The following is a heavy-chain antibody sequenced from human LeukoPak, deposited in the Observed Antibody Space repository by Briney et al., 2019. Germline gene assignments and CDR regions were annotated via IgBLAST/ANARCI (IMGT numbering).Heavy chain of an antibody. Sequence: ASVKVSCKASGYTFTSYGISWVRQAPGQGLEWMGWISAYNGNTNYAQKLQGRVTMTTDTSTSTAYMELRSLRSDDTAVYYCASSGYSSSSGFYYYYYRDVGGKGTTVTVSS. CDR2: ISAYNGNT. V-gene: IGHV1-18*01. CDR3: ASSGYSSSSGFYYYYYRDV. CDR1: GYTFTSYG. J-gene: IGHJ6*03. D-gene: IGHD6-6*01.